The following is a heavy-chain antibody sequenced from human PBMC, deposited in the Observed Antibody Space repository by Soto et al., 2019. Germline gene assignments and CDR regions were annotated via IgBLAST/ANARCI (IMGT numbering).Heavy chain of an antibody. Sequence: PGGSLRLSCAASGFAFSSYDMHWVRQATGKGLEWVSSIGTAGDTYYPGSVKGRFTISRDNPKNTLYLQMNSLRAEDTAMYFCAKAVGPQSPRPHHWGQGTLVTVSS. V-gene: IGHV3-13*04. CDR1: GFAFSSYD. J-gene: IGHJ5*02. CDR2: IGTAGDT. CDR3: AKAVGPQSPRPHH.